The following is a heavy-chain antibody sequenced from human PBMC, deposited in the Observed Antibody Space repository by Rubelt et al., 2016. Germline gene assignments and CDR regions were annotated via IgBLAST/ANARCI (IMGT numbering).Heavy chain of an antibody. CDR2: SYIGGNP. V-gene: IGHV3-53*01. CDR1: GFSVSPNY. CDR3: ARDSSGWYYFDW. J-gene: IGHJ4*02. D-gene: IGHD6-19*01. Sequence: EVQLLESGGGLIQPGGSLRLSCAASGFSVSPNYMSWFRQAPGKGLEWVSISYIGGNPHYAASVRGRFTISSDNSKNKLYRQRNSLRAEDTAVDYCARDSSGWYYFDWWGQGALVTISS.